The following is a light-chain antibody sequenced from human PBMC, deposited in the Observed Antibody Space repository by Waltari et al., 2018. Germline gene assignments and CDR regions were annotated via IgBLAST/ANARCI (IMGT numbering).Light chain of an antibody. J-gene: IGKJ5*01. V-gene: IGKV4-1*01. Sequence: DIVMTQSPDSLAVSLGERATINCKSSQSVLYSSNNKNYLAWYQQKPGQPPKLLIYWASTRESVVPDRFSGSGSGTDVTLTISSLQADDVAVYYCQQYYSTPPITFGQGTRLEIK. CDR2: WAS. CDR1: QSVLYSSNNKNY. CDR3: QQYYSTPPIT.